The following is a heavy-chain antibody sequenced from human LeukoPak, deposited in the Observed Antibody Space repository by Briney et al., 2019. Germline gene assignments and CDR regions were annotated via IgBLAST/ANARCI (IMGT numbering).Heavy chain of an antibody. J-gene: IGHJ4*02. D-gene: IGHD5-18*01. CDR2: IYPRDSDT. Sequence: GESLKISCKGSGYSFSTYWIAWARQMPGKGLEWMGSIYPRDSDTTYSPSFQGQVTISADRSISTAYLQWSSLKASDTAMYYCARQDGYGEYLFDYWGQGTLVTVSS. CDR1: GYSFSTYW. CDR3: ARQDGYGEYLFDY. V-gene: IGHV5-51*01.